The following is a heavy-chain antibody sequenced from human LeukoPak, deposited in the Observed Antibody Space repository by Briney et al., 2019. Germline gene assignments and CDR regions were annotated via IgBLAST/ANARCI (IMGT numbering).Heavy chain of an antibody. J-gene: IGHJ3*02. CDR2: INSDGSST. D-gene: IGHD3-22*01. Sequence: GGSLRLSCAASGFTFSSYWMHWVRQAPGKGLVWVSRINSDGSSTSYADSVKGRFTISRDTAKNTLYLQMNSLRAEDTAVYYCARGKGYYSNDASDIWGQGTMVTVSS. CDR1: GFTFSSYW. V-gene: IGHV3-74*01. CDR3: ARGKGYYSNDASDI.